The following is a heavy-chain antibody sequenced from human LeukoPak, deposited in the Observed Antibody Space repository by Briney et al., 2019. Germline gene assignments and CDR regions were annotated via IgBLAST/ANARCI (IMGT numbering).Heavy chain of an antibody. J-gene: IGHJ4*02. CDR2: INSDGSSI. CDR3: ARAYCSSTSCYAADY. CDR1: GFMFSSYW. Sequence: GGSLRLSCVASGFMFSSYWMNWVRQAPGKGLVWVSRINSDGSSISYADSVKGRFTISRDNAKNTLFLQMNSLRAEGTAVYYCARAYCSSTSCYAADYWGQGTLVTVSS. D-gene: IGHD2-2*01. V-gene: IGHV3-74*01.